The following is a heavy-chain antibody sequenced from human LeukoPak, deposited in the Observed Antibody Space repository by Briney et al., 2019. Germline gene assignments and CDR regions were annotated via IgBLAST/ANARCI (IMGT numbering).Heavy chain of an antibody. V-gene: IGHV4-30-2*01. J-gene: IGHJ6*03. CDR1: GGSISSGGYY. Sequence: PSQTLSLTCTVSGGSISSGGYYWSWIRQPPGKGLEWIGYIYHSGSTYYDPSLKSRVTISVDRSKNQFSLKLSSVTAADTAVYYCARALTIFGAYMDVWGKGTTVTVSS. CDR2: IYHSGST. CDR3: ARALTIFGAYMDV. D-gene: IGHD3-3*01.